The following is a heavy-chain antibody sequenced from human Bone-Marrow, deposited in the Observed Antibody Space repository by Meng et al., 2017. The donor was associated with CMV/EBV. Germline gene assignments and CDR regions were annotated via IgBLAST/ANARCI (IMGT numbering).Heavy chain of an antibody. D-gene: IGHD3-3*01. J-gene: IGHJ6*02. CDR1: GFTFSSYS. Sequence: GGSLRLSCAASGFTFSSYSMNWVRQAPGKGLEWVSSISSSSSYIYYADSVKGRFTISRDNAKNSLYLQMNSLRAEDTAVYYCAGGSRITIFEVVIMNCMDVWGQGTTVTVSS. CDR2: ISSSSSYI. CDR3: AGGSRITIFEVVIMNCMDV. V-gene: IGHV3-21*04.